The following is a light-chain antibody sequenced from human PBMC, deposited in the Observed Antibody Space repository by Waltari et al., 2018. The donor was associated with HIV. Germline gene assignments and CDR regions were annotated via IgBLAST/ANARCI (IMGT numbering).Light chain of an antibody. CDR3: TSYISGTSPV. CDR2: EVT. Sequence: QSALTQPASVSGSPGQSITISCDLNDNEYVSWYQRHPGKAPKVIIYEVTHRPSGLSNRFSGSKSGNTATLTISGLQPEDEAYYFCTSYISGTSPVFGRGTRVTVL. CDR1: DLNDNEY. V-gene: IGLV2-14*01. J-gene: IGLJ2*01.